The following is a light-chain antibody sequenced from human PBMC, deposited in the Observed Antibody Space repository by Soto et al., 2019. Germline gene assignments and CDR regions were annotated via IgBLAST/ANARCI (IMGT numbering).Light chain of an antibody. J-gene: IGKJ1*01. Sequence: DIQMTQSPSTLYASVGDRVTLTFRASQNIMTLLAWYQQKPGKAPKLLIYKASTLESGVPSTFSGSGSETEFTLTISSLQPDDFAAYYCQQYNSYPCTFGQGTKVEIK. CDR2: KAS. V-gene: IGKV1-5*03. CDR3: QQYNSYPCT. CDR1: QNIMTL.